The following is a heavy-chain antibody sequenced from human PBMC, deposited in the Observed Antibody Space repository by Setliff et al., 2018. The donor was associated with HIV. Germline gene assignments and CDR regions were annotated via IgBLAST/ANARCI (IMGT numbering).Heavy chain of an antibody. CDR2: VYYTGKT. Sequence: SETLSLTCAVSGYSISSGYYWAWIRPSPGKGLEWIGSVYYTGKTKYTPSLESRLTISMDASESQFSLTLNSVTAADTAVYYCARQIWNESPGYGFEPWGQGTLVTVSS. J-gene: IGHJ5*02. CDR3: ARQIWNESPGYGFEP. CDR1: GYSISSGYY. D-gene: IGHD3-22*01. V-gene: IGHV4-38-2*01.